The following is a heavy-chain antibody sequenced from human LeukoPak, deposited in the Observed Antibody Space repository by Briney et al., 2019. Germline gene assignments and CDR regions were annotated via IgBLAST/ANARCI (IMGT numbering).Heavy chain of an antibody. V-gene: IGHV1-2*04. CDR3: AREFGGEADFDY. CDR2: INPNSGGT. CDR1: GYIFTGYY. J-gene: IGHJ4*02. Sequence: ASVRVSCKASGYIFTGYYVHWVRQAPGQGLEWMGWINPNSGGTNYAQKFQGWVTMTRDTSINTAYMELSRLRSDDTAVYYCAREFGGEADFDYWGQGTLVTVSS. D-gene: IGHD3-16*01.